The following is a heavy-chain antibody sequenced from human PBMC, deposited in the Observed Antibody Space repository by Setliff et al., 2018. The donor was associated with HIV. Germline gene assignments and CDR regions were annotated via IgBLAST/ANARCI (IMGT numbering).Heavy chain of an antibody. J-gene: IGHJ3*02. D-gene: IGHD3-16*01. Sequence: ASETLSLTCNVSGYSISSGFYWGWIRQPPGKGLEWIGNIFHSGNTDQNPSLKSRVTMSVETSENQFSLRLNSVTAADTAVYYCARRTIWGDAFDIWGRGTMVTV. CDR2: IFHSGNT. CDR3: ARRTIWGDAFDI. V-gene: IGHV4-38-2*02. CDR1: GYSISSGFY.